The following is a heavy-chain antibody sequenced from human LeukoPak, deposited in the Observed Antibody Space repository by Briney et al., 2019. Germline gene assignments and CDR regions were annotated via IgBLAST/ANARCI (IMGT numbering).Heavy chain of an antibody. CDR3: ARAGFGYDSSGYSSDY. CDR2: INPNSGGT. J-gene: IGHJ4*02. V-gene: IGHV1-2*02. Sequence: ASVKVSCKASGYTFTGYYMHWVRQAPGQGLEWMGWINPNSGGTNYAQKFQGRVTMTRDTSISTAYMELSRLRSDDAAVYYCARAGFGYDSSGYSSDYWGQGTLVTVSS. D-gene: IGHD3-22*01. CDR1: GYTFTGYY.